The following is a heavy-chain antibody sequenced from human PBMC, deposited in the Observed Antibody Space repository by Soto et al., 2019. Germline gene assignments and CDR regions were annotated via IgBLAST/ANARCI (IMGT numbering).Heavy chain of an antibody. CDR1: GGSVNSGNYS. Sequence: QVQLQQWGAGLLKPSETLSLTCAVFGGSVNSGNYSWGWIRQPPGKGLEWIGEMSHSGGTHFNPSLKRRVTISGDTSKNQFSLKMSSVTAADTALYYCARVERGTATTVVDAFDIWGPGTMVTVSS. CDR2: MSHSGGT. V-gene: IGHV4-34*01. J-gene: IGHJ3*02. CDR3: ARVERGTATTVVDAFDI. D-gene: IGHD1-1*01.